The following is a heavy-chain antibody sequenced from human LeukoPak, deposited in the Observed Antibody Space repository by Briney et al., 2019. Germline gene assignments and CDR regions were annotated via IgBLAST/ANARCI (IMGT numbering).Heavy chain of an antibody. CDR1: GFTVSSNY. V-gene: IGHV3-66*02. CDR2: IYSGGGT. D-gene: IGHD2-21*02. Sequence: GGSLRLSCAASGFTVSSNYMSWVRQAPGKGLEWVSVIYSGGGTDYADSVKGRFTISRDNSKNTLYLQMNSLRAVDTAVYYCARAVGVTAIHNAFDIWGQGTMVTVSS. J-gene: IGHJ3*02. CDR3: ARAVGVTAIHNAFDI.